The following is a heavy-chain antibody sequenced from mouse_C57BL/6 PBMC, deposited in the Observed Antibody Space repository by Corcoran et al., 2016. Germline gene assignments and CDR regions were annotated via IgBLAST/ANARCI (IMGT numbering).Heavy chain of an antibody. CDR3: ARMGSDYSRWFAY. J-gene: IGHJ3*01. D-gene: IGHD2-4*01. CDR2: INTYSGVP. Sequence: QIQLVQSGPELKKPGETVKISCKASGYTFTTYGMSWVKQAPGKGLKWMGWINTYSGVPTYADDFKGRFAFSLETSASTAHLQINNLKNEDTATYFGARMGSDYSRWFAYWGQGTLVTVSA. CDR1: GYTFTTYG. V-gene: IGHV9-3*01.